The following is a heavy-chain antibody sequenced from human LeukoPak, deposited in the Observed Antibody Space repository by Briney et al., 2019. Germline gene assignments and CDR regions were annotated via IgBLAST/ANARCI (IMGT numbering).Heavy chain of an antibody. J-gene: IGHJ4*02. CDR3: ARQYVSSGWYSPFDY. CDR1: GYSFTSYW. V-gene: IGHV5-51*01. CDR2: IYPGDSDT. D-gene: IGHD6-19*01. Sequence: GESLKISWKGSGYSFTSYWIGWVRQMPGKGLEWMGIIYPGDSDTRYSPSFQGQVTISADKSISTAYLQWSSLKASDTAMYHCARQYVSSGWYSPFDYWGQGTLVTVSS.